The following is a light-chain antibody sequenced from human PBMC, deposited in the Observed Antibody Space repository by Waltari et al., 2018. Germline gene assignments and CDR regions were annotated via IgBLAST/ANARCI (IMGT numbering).Light chain of an antibody. Sequence: DIQMTQSPSSLSASVGDRVTITFRPNQTINKYLNCYQQKPGKAPKLLIAAVSSLQSGVPSRFSGSGSGTDFTLTISSLQPEDFATYYCQQSESLPLTFGGGTKVEIK. CDR3: QQSESLPLT. CDR1: QTINKY. CDR2: AVS. V-gene: IGKV1-39*01. J-gene: IGKJ4*01.